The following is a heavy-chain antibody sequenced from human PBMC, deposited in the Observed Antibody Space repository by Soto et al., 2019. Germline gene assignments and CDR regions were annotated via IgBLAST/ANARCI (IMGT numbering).Heavy chain of an antibody. CDR3: ARDDGITMIVVATI. D-gene: IGHD3-22*01. J-gene: IGHJ3*02. Sequence: ESGGGVVQPGRSLRLSCAASGFTFSSYAMHWVRQAPGKGLEWVAVISYDGSNKYYADSVKGRFTISRDNSKNTLYLQMNSLRAEDTAVYYCARDDGITMIVVATIWGQGTMVTVSS. CDR1: GFTFSSYA. V-gene: IGHV3-30-3*01. CDR2: ISYDGSNK.